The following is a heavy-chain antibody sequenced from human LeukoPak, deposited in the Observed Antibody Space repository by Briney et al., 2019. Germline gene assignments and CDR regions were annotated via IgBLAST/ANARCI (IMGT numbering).Heavy chain of an antibody. Sequence: GESLKISCKGSGYSFTSYWIGWVRQMPGKGLEWMGIIYPGDSDTRYSPSFQGQVTISADKSISTAYLQWSSPKASDTAMYYCASLGTAGHLYYGMDVWGQGTTVTVPS. CDR2: IYPGDSDT. J-gene: IGHJ6*02. D-gene: IGHD6-13*01. V-gene: IGHV5-51*01. CDR3: ASLGTAGHLYYGMDV. CDR1: GYSFTSYW.